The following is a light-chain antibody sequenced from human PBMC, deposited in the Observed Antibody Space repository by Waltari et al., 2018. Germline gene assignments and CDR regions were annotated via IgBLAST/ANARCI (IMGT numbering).Light chain of an antibody. J-gene: IGLJ3*02. CDR3: CSYGGSSWV. CDR2: DVT. V-gene: IGLV2-11*01. CDR1: SRAVGRYHY. Sequence: QSALTQPRSVSGSPGQSVTISCTGTSRAVGRYHYVSWYQHLPGKAPKLIIYDVTKWPSGVPDRFSGSKSGNTASLTISGLLGEDEADYYCCSYGGSSWVFGGGTKLTVL.